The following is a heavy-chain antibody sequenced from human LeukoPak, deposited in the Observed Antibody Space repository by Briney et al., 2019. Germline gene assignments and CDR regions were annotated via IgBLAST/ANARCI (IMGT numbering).Heavy chain of an antibody. CDR1: GYPFNNYD. D-gene: IGHD1-26*01. J-gene: IGHJ4*02. CDR3: ARDSSSGSYYPLDS. Sequence: ASVKVSCKASGYPFNNYDINWVRQATGQGLEWMGWLNPNRGNTGYAQKFQGRVIMTRNTSISTAYMGLSSLTSEDTAVYYCARDSSSGSYYPLDSWGQGTLVTVSS. V-gene: IGHV1-8*01. CDR2: LNPNRGNT.